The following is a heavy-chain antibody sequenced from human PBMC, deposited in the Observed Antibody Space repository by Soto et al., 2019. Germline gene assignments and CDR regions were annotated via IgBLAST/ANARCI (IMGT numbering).Heavy chain of an antibody. CDR2: ISFDGLKT. J-gene: IGHJ4*02. V-gene: IGHV3-30*03. Sequence: GGSLRLSCAASGLTFHRHGMHWVRQAPGKGLEWVAVISFDGLKTYYADSVKGRFTISRDNTNTTLFLQMNSLRAEDTAVYYCARAPGGVVVPAALYFDYWGQGTLVTVSS. D-gene: IGHD2-2*01. CDR1: GLTFHRHG. CDR3: ARAPGGVVVPAALYFDY.